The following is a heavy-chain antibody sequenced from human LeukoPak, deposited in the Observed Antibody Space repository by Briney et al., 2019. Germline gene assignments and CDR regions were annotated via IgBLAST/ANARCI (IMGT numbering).Heavy chain of an antibody. Sequence: GGSLRLFCAASGFTFSSYAMSWVRQAPGKGLEWVSAISGSGGSTYYADSVKGRFTISRDNSKNTLYLQMNSLRAEDTAVYYCAKDSGGYSYGLTFDYWGQGTLVTVSS. V-gene: IGHV3-23*01. CDR1: GFTFSSYA. CDR2: ISGSGGST. CDR3: AKDSGGYSYGLTFDY. J-gene: IGHJ4*02. D-gene: IGHD5-18*01.